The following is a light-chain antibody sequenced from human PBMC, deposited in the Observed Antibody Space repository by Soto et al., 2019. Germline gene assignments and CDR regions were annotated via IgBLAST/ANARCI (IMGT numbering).Light chain of an antibody. CDR1: SGSIASNF. CDR3: QSYDSSNHVV. Sequence: NFMLTQPHSVSESPGKTVTISCTRSSGSIASNFVQWYQQRPGSSPTTVIYEDDRRPSGVPDRFSGSIDSSSNSASLTISGLKTEDEADYCCQSYDSSNHVVFGGGTRLTVL. V-gene: IGLV6-57*01. CDR2: EDD. J-gene: IGLJ2*01.